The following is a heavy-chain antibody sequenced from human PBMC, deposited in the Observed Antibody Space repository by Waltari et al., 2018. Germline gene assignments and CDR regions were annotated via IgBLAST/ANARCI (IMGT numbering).Heavy chain of an antibody. CDR3: ARRVSTKGAFEV. CDR2: IIPMPGIT. J-gene: IGHJ3*01. CDR1: GGPFSSVG. D-gene: IGHD5-12*01. Sequence: QVQLVQSGPEVKQPGSSVKVSCKSSGGPFSSVGLNWLRQAPGQGLEWMGKIIPMPGITDYEQKFQGRLRITADRSTTTGYMELRSLGTEDTAIYYCARRVSTKGAFEVWGRGTLVTVSP. V-gene: IGHV1-69*02.